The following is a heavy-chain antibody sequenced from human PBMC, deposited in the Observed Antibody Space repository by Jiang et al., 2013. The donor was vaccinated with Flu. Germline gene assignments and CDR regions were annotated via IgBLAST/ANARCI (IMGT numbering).Heavy chain of an antibody. CDR1: GDSVSSNSAA. V-gene: IGHV6-1*01. J-gene: IGHJ3*02. Sequence: QTLSLTCAISGDSVSSNSAAWNWIRQSPSRGLEWLGRTYYRSKSHNDYALSVNSRITIKADTSKNQFSLHLNSVTPEDTAVYYCARGPLLPETSGWKWDGFDIWGQGTMVTVSS. CDR3: ARGPLLPETSGWKWDGFDI. D-gene: IGHD6-19*01. CDR2: TYYRSKSHN.